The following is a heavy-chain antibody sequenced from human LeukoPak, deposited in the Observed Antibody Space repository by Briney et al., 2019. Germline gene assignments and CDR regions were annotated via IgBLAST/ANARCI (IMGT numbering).Heavy chain of an antibody. V-gene: IGHV4-39*07. CDR1: GGSINTPNYY. J-gene: IGHJ4*02. CDR3: ARGGPWFGVYFDY. Sequence: ASETLSLTCTVSGGSINTPNYYWGWIRQTPGKGLEWIGNIFYSGSTYYNPSLKSRVTISVDTSKNHFSLKLSSVTAADTAVYYCARGGPWFGVYFDYWGQGTLVTVSS. D-gene: IGHD3-10*01. CDR2: IFYSGST.